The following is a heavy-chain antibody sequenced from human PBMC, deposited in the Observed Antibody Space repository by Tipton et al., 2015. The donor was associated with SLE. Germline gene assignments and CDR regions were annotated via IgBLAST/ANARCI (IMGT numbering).Heavy chain of an antibody. CDR3: AKDVWEYFDLPEY. V-gene: IGHV3-23*01. CDR2: ISGIGDRT. J-gene: IGHJ4*02. Sequence: SLRLSCAASGFTFNNFAMSWVRQTPGKGLEWVSAISGIGDRTYYADSVKGRFTISRDSSKNTLYLRMNSLRSEDTAVYYCAKDVWEYFDLPEYWGQGALVTVSS. CDR1: GFTFNNFA. D-gene: IGHD3-9*01.